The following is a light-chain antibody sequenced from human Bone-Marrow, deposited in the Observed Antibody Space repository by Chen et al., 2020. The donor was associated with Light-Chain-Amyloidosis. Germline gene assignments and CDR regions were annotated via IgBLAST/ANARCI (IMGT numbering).Light chain of an antibody. CDR1: NIGSTS. CDR3: QVWDRSSDRPV. CDR2: DDS. V-gene: IGLV3-21*02. Sequence: SYVLTQPSSVSVAPGQTATIACGGNNIGSTSVHWYQQTPGQAPLLVVYDDSDRPSGIPERLSGSNYGNTATLTISMVEAGDEADYYCQVWDRSSDRPVFGGGTKLTVL. J-gene: IGLJ3*02.